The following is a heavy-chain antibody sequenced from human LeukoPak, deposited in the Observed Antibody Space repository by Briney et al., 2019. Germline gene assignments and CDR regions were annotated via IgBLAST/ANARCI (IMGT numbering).Heavy chain of an antibody. J-gene: IGHJ4*02. CDR1: GFTFSSYA. CDR2: ISGSGGST. Sequence: AGGSLRLSCAASGFTFSSYAMSWVRQAPGKGLEWVSAISGSGGSTYYADSVKGRFTISRDNSKNTLYLQMNSLRAEDTAVYYCAKDARITIFGVVITLDYWGQGTLVTVSS. V-gene: IGHV3-23*01. D-gene: IGHD3-3*01. CDR3: AKDARITIFGVVITLDY.